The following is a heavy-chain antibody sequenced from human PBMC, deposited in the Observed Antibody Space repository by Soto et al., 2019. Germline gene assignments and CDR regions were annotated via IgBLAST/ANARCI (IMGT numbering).Heavy chain of an antibody. V-gene: IGHV4-4*02. J-gene: IGHJ4*02. CDR1: GGSISSSYF. CDR3: ARSFGWYAIDY. Sequence: QVLLQESGPGLVQPSGTLSLSCAVSGGSISSSYFWGWVRQPPGKGLEWVGDISHSGSVNYNPSLKSRVTISIDKSKNQFSLKLNSVTAADTAVYYCARSFGWYAIDYWGQGTLVIVSS. CDR2: ISHSGSV. D-gene: IGHD6-19*01.